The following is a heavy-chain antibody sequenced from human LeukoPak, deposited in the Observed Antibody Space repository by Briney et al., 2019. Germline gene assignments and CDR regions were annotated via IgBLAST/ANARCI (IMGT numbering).Heavy chain of an antibody. J-gene: IGHJ5*02. D-gene: IGHD1/OR15-1a*01. V-gene: IGHV4-59*01. CDR3: ARVPANINWFDP. CDR1: GGSISSYY. Sequence: SETLSLTCTVSGGSISSYYWSWIRQPPGKGLEWIGYIYYSGSTNYNSSLKSRVTISVDTSKNQFSLKLSSVTAADTAVYYCARVPANINWFDPWGQGTLVTVSS. CDR2: IYYSGST.